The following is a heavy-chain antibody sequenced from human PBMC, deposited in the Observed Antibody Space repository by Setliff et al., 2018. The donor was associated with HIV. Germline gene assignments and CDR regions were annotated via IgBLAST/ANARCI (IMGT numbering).Heavy chain of an antibody. CDR1: GYSFTTFG. D-gene: IGHD1-26*01. Sequence: ASVKVSCKASGYSFTTFGVTWVRQAPGQGLEWMGIINPNGGSTSYAQKFQGRVTMTRDTSTSTVYMELSSLRSEDTAVYYCARLDSGSYYGLDVWGQGTLVTVSS. CDR3: ARLDSGSYYGLDV. CDR2: INPNGGST. V-gene: IGHV1-46*01. J-gene: IGHJ4*02.